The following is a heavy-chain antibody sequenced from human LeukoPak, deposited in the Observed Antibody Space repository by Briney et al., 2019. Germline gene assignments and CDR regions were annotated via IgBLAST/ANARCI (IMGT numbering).Heavy chain of an antibody. V-gene: IGHV3-33*08. D-gene: IGHD3-10*01. CDR2: IWYDGSNK. J-gene: IGHJ4*02. CDR1: GFTFSSYG. Sequence: QPGGSLRLSCAASGFTFSSYGMHWVRQAPGKGLEWVAVIWYDGSNKYYADSVKGRFTISRDNSKNTLYLQMNSLRAEDTAVYYCASRQYGSGVLGYWGQGTLVTVSS. CDR3: ASRQYGSGVLGY.